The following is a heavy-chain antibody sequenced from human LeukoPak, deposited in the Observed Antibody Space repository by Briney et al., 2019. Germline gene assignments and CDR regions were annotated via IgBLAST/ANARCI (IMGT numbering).Heavy chain of an antibody. V-gene: IGHV4-39*07. CDR3: ARDAETYYFDY. CDR2: IYYSGST. CDR1: GGSISSSSYY. J-gene: IGHJ4*02. Sequence: SETLSLTCTVSGGSISSSSYYWGWIRQPPGKGLEWIGSIYYSGSTYYNPSLKSRVTISVDTSKNQFSLKLSSVTAADTAVYYCARDAETYYFDYWGQGTLVTVSS.